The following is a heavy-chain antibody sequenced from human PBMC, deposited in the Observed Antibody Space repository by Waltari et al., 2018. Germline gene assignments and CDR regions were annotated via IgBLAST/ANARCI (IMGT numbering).Heavy chain of an antibody. J-gene: IGHJ6*03. CDR3: ARILAYSSSWYVGDYYYYYMDV. V-gene: IGHV2-26*01. Sequence: QDTLKESGPVLVEPTETLTLTCTVAGFSLSNDRMGVSWHRQPPGQALEWLAHIFSNDEKSYSTSLKSRLTSSKDTAKSQVVLTMTNMDPVDTATYYCARILAYSSSWYVGDYYYYYMDVWGKGTTVTVSS. CDR2: IFSNDEK. D-gene: IGHD6-13*01. CDR1: GFSLSNDRMG.